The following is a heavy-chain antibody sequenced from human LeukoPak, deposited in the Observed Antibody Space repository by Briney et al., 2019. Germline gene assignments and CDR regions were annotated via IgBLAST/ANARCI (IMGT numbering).Heavy chain of an antibody. D-gene: IGHD1-26*01. V-gene: IGHV4-61*02. CDR3: ARIVGATNSYYYYYYMDV. Sequence: SETLSLTCTVSGGSISSGSYYWSWIRQPAGKGLEWIGRIYTSGSTNYNPSLKSRVTISVDTSKNQFSLKLSSVTAADTAVYYCARIVGATNSYYYYYYMDVWGKGTTVTVSS. CDR1: GGSISSGSYY. CDR2: IYTSGST. J-gene: IGHJ6*03.